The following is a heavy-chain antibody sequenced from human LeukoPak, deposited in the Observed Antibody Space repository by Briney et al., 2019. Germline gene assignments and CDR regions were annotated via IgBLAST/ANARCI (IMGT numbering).Heavy chain of an antibody. J-gene: IGHJ4*02. V-gene: IGHV3-48*01. CDR3: ARGSTYYDSSGQVPFDY. CDR1: GFTFSTYS. D-gene: IGHD3-22*01. CDR2: ISSSSSTI. Sequence: GGSLRLSCAASGFTFSTYSMYWVRQAPGKGLEWVSYISSSSSTIYYADSVKGRFTISRDNAKNSLYLQMNSLRAEDTAVYYCARGSTYYDSSGQVPFDYWGQGTLVTVSS.